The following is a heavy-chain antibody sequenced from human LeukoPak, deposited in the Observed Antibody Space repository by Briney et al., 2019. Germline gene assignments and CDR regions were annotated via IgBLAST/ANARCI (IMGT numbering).Heavy chain of an antibody. V-gene: IGHV4-4*02. Sequence: PSETLSLTCAVSGDSISSNNWWRWVRPPPGKGPEGIGGIYHSGDTNYTPSLKSRITISVDKSKNQFSLKVSSVTAADTAVYYCTRAPPYASGWSKWVLDYWGQGTLVTVSS. CDR3: TRAPPYASGWSKWVLDY. J-gene: IGHJ4*02. D-gene: IGHD6-19*01. CDR1: GDSISSNNW. CDR2: IYHSGDT.